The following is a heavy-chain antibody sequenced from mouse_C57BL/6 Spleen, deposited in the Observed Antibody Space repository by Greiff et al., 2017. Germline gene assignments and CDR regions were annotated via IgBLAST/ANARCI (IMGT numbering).Heavy chain of an antibody. D-gene: IGHD1-1*01. Sequence: QVQLQQPGAELVRPGSSVKLSCEASGYTFTSYWMHWVKQRPIQGLEWIGNIDPSDSETHYNQKFKDKATLTVDKSSSTAYMQLSSLTSEDSAVYYCARAPHYYGSSFYYAMDYWGQGTSVTVSS. V-gene: IGHV1-52*01. J-gene: IGHJ4*01. CDR1: GYTFTSYW. CDR2: IDPSDSET. CDR3: ARAPHYYGSSFYYAMDY.